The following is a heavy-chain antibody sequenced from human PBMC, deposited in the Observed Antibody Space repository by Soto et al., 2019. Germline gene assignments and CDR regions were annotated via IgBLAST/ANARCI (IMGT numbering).Heavy chain of an antibody. CDR1: GYSFATYW. D-gene: IGHD1-26*01. J-gene: IGHJ6*02. CDR3: ARRRGSGNHYYYKDGMDV. Sequence: GDSLKISCKASGYSFATYWIGWVRQMPGKGLEWMSIIYPGDSDIRYSPSFECQVTISADKSISTAYLQWGSLKASDTAMYYCARRRGSGNHYYYKDGMDVWGQGTMVAVFS. V-gene: IGHV5-51*01. CDR2: IYPGDSDI.